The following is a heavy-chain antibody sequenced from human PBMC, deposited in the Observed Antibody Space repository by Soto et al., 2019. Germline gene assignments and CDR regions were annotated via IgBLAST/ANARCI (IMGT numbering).Heavy chain of an antibody. D-gene: IGHD2-15*01. J-gene: IGHJ4*02. V-gene: IGHV4-59*01. Sequence: SETLSLTCTVSGGSISRYYWSWIRQPPGKGLEWIGYIYYSGSTNYYPSLKSRVTISVDTSKNQFSLKLSSMTAADTAVYYCARRRGYGSSGSCYWLHALDYWGREPWSPSPQ. CDR3: ARRRGYGSSGSCYWLHALDY. CDR2: IYYSGST. CDR1: GGSISRYY.